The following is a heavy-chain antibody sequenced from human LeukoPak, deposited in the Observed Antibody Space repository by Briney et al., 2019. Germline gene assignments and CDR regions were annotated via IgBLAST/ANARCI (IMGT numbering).Heavy chain of an antibody. Sequence: PSETLSLTCTVSGGSISSSSYYWGWIRQPPGKGLEWIGSTYYSGSTYYNPSLKSRVTISVDTSKNQFSLKLSSVTAADTAVYYCASFSGYDKDYWGQGTLVTVSS. D-gene: IGHD5-12*01. CDR1: GGSISSSSYY. CDR2: TYYSGST. V-gene: IGHV4-39*01. CDR3: ASFSGYDKDY. J-gene: IGHJ4*02.